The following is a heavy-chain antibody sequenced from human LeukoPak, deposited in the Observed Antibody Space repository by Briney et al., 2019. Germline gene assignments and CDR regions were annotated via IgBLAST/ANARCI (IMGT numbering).Heavy chain of an antibody. J-gene: IGHJ4*02. CDR1: GYSFTSYW. CDR2: IYPGGSDT. Sequence: GESLKTSCKGSGYSFTSYWIGWVRQMPGKGLEWMGIIYPGGSDTRYSPPFQGQVTISADKSISTAYLQWSSLKASDTAMYYCARHRVSSSSDFDYWGQGTLVTVSS. CDR3: ARHRVSSSSDFDY. D-gene: IGHD6-6*01. V-gene: IGHV5-51*01.